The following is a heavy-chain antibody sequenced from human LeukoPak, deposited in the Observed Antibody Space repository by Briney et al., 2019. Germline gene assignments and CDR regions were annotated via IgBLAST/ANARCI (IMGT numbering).Heavy chain of an antibody. CDR3: ARGEGYGYYYYYMDV. V-gene: IGHV3-23*01. CDR1: GLTFINFG. Sequence: GGSLRLSCAASGLTFINFGMTWVRQAPGKGLEWVSAISGSGVITFYADSVKGRFTISRDNSKNTLYLQMNSLRAEDTAVYYCARGEGYGYYYYYMDVWGKGTTVTVSS. J-gene: IGHJ6*03. D-gene: IGHD5-12*01. CDR2: ISGSGVIT.